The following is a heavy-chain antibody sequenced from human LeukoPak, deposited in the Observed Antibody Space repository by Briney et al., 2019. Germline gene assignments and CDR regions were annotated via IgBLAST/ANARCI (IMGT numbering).Heavy chain of an antibody. V-gene: IGHV5-51*01. CDR3: ARLTSVLRYFDWLPDY. CDR2: IYPGDSDT. CDR1: GYSFTSYW. D-gene: IGHD3-9*01. Sequence: GESLKISCTGSGYSFTSYWIGWVRQMPGKGLEWMGIIYPGDSDTRYSPPFQGQVTISADKSIRTAYLQWSRLKASDTAMYYCARLTSVLRYFDWLPDYWGQGTLVTVSS. J-gene: IGHJ4*02.